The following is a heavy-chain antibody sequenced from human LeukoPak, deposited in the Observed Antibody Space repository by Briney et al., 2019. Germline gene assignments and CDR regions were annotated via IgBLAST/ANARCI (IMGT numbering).Heavy chain of an antibody. CDR1: GFSFNTYT. D-gene: IGHD3-22*01. CDR3: AKSYDTRGRRVFDI. Sequence: GGSLRLFCAASGFSFNTYTMRWVRQAPGKGLEYVSGIASNGGTKYYADSVKGRFTISRDNSKNTLFLQMNGLSAEDTAVYYCAKSYDTRGRRVFDIWAQGTMVTVFS. J-gene: IGHJ3*02. V-gene: IGHV3-64*04. CDR2: IASNGGTK.